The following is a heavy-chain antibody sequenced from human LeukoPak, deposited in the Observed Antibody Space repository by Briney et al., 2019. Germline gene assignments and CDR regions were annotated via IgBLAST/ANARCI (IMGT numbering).Heavy chain of an antibody. D-gene: IGHD6-19*01. J-gene: IGHJ4*02. CDR3: AREVYSSGWKFDY. V-gene: IGHV4-61*02. CDR2: IYSTGST. Sequence: SETLSLTCTVSGGSISSGNYYWSWIRQPAGKGLECIGRIYSTGSTNYSPSLKSRVTISVDTSKNQFSLKMSSVTAADTAVYYCAREVYSSGWKFDYWGQGTLVTVSS. CDR1: GGSISSGNYY.